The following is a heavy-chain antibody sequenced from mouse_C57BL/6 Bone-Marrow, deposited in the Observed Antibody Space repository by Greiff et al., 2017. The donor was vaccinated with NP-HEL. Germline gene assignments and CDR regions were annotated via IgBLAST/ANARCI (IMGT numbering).Heavy chain of an antibody. CDR2: IDPNSGGT. J-gene: IGHJ4*01. Sequence: QQPGAELVKPGASVKLSCKASGYTFTSYWMHWVKQRPGRGLEWIGRIDPNSGGTKYNEKFKSKATLTVDKPSSTAYMQLSSLTSEDSAVYYCARWVITTVVAHYYAMDYWGQGTSVTVSS. D-gene: IGHD1-1*01. V-gene: IGHV1-72*01. CDR1: GYTFTSYW. CDR3: ARWVITTVVAHYYAMDY.